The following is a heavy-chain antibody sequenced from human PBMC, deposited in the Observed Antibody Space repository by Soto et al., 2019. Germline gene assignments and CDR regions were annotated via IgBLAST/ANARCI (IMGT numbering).Heavy chain of an antibody. V-gene: IGHV4-30-2*01. CDR1: GGSISSGGYS. Sequence: TLSLTCAVSGGSISSGGYSWSWIRQPPGKGLEWIGYIYHSGSTYYNPSLKSRVTISVDRSKNQFSLKLSSVTAADTAVYYSARVPDYWGQGTLVTVSS. CDR3: ARVPDY. J-gene: IGHJ4*02. CDR2: IYHSGST.